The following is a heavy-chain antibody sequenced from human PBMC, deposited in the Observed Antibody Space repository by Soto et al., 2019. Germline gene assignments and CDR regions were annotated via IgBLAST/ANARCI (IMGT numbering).Heavy chain of an antibody. CDR2: ISYHGSNT. V-gene: IGHV3-30*18. D-gene: IGHD1-26*01. Sequence: PGGSLRLSCAASGFTFSAYGMHWVRQAPGKGLEWLAVISYHGSNTYYADSVKGRFTISRDNSKNTLYLQINSLRPEDTSVDYCAKDPWERSRSQPDSWGQGT. J-gene: IGHJ4*02. CDR1: GFTFSAYG. CDR3: AKDPWERSRSQPDS.